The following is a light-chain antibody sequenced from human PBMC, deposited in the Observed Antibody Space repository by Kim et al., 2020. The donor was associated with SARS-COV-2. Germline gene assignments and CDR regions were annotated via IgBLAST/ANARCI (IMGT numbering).Light chain of an antibody. Sequence: QSALTQPASVSGSPGQSITISCTGTSSDVGSYNFVSWYQHHPGKVPKLMIYDVSKRPSGVSNRFSGSKSGNTASLTISGLQAEDEADYYCISYTSISTWVFGGGTQLTVL. J-gene: IGLJ3*02. V-gene: IGLV2-14*03. CDR2: DVS. CDR3: ISYTSISTWV. CDR1: SSDVGSYNF.